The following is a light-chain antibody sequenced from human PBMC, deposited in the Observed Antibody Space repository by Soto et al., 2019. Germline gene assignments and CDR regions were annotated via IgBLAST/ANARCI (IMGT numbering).Light chain of an antibody. CDR1: QGISSY. V-gene: IGKV1D-13*01. Sequence: AIQLTQSPSSLSASVGYRFTITCRASQGISSYLAWYQQKPGKAPKLLIYDASTLESGVPSRFSGSRSGTEFTLTISSLQPADFATYYCQQYENYWTFGQGTKVDIK. CDR2: DAS. J-gene: IGKJ1*01. CDR3: QQYENYWT.